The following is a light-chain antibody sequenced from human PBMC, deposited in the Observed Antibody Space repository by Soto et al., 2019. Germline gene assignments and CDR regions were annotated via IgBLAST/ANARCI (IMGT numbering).Light chain of an antibody. Sequence: EIVLTQSPGTLSLSPGARAPLSCRASQSVSNNYLAWYQQKPGQAPRLLISDASSRATGIPDRFSGSGSGTDFTLTISRPEPEDFAVYYCQQYASSPRTFGQGTKVDI. CDR2: DAS. V-gene: IGKV3-20*01. J-gene: IGKJ1*01. CDR3: QQYASSPRT. CDR1: QSVSNNY.